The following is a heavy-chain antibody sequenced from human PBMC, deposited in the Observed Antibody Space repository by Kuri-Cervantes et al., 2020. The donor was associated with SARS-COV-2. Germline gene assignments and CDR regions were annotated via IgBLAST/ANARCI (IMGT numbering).Heavy chain of an antibody. CDR2: ISGSGGST. D-gene: IGHD6-13*01. CDR1: GFTFSSYA. CDR3: AKDEDSSSWYSNRGFDAFDI. V-gene: IGHV3-23*01. J-gene: IGHJ3*02. Sequence: GESLKISCAASGFTFSSYAMRWVRQAPGKGLEWVSAISGSGGSTYYADSVKGRFTISRDNSKNTLYLQMNSLRAEDTAVYYCAKDEDSSSWYSNRGFDAFDIWGQGTMVTVSS.